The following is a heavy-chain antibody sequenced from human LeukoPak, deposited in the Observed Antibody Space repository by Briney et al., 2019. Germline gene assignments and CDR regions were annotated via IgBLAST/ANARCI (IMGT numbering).Heavy chain of an antibody. Sequence: GGSLRFSCAASGFTFSSYAMSWVRQAPGTGLEWVSAISGSGGSTYYADSVKGRFTISRDNSKNTLYLQMNSLRAEDTAVYYCAKETYGGNSWWFDPWGQGTLVTVSS. CDR1: GFTFSSYA. CDR2: ISGSGGST. J-gene: IGHJ5*02. D-gene: IGHD4-23*01. V-gene: IGHV3-23*01. CDR3: AKETYGGNSWWFDP.